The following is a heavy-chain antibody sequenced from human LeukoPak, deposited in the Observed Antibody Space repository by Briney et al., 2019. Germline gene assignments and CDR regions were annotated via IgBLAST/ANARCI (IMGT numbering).Heavy chain of an antibody. CDR3: GRFGYVAGVDL. J-gene: IGHJ4*02. CDR2: INPAGTET. Sequence: TGGSLRLSCAASGFSPSTYWVAWVRQAPGTGLEWVANINPAGTETYYVEPVKGRFTISRDNAKNLVYLQMNSLRGEDSAVYHCGRFGYVAGVDLWGQGTLVTVSS. D-gene: IGHD6-19*01. CDR1: GFSPSTYW. V-gene: IGHV3-7*01.